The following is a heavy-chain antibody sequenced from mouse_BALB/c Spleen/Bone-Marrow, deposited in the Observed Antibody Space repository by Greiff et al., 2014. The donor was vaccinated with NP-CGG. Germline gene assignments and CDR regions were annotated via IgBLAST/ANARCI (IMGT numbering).Heavy chain of an antibody. V-gene: IGHV1-54*01. J-gene: IGHJ3*01. Sequence: VQLQQSGAELVRPGTSVKVSCKASGYAFTNYLIEWVKQRPEQGLEWIGVINPGSGGTNYNEKFKGKATMTADKSSSTAYLQLSSLTADAAADYFCARGDYAFAYWGQGTLVTVSA. CDR2: INPGSGGT. CDR1: GYAFTNYL. D-gene: IGHD1-1*02. CDR3: ARGDYAFAY.